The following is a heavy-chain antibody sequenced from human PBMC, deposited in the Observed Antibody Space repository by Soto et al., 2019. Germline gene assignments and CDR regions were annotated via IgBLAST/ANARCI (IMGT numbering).Heavy chain of an antibody. V-gene: IGHV3-23*01. CDR3: AKDAISGDGIWLMDS. Sequence: LRLSCAASGFTFRNYAMTWARQAPGKGLEWVSSLLRSGSSAYYADSVRGRFTISSDTSANSLYLQMDNLRAEDTAIYYCAKDAISGDGIWLMDSWGQGTVVTVSS. D-gene: IGHD4-17*01. CDR1: GFTFRNYA. J-gene: IGHJ5*02. CDR2: LLRSGSSA.